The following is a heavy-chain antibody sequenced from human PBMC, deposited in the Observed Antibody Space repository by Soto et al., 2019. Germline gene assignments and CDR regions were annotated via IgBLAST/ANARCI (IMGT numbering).Heavy chain of an antibody. V-gene: IGHV1-69*13. Sequence: SVKVSCKASGGTFSSYAISWVRQAPGQGLEWMGGIIPNNGNTNYAQKLQGRVTMTADESTSTAYMELRSLRSDDTAVYYCARDRGVATIKVNWFDPWGQGTLVTVSS. D-gene: IGHD5-12*01. CDR1: GGTFSSYA. CDR3: ARDRGVATIKVNWFDP. CDR2: IIPNNGNT. J-gene: IGHJ5*02.